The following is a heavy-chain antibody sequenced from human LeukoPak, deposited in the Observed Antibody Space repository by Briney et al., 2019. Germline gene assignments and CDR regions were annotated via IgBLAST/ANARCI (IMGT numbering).Heavy chain of an antibody. Sequence: PSETLSLTCTVSGGSVSSGDYYWIWIRQPPGKGLEWIGYTHSSGNTFYNPTLKSRTTISLDPSQNHFSLRLTSVTAADSAVFYCAATFGSDSYYYYYYGMAVWGQGTSVTVS. CDR2: THSSGNT. J-gene: IGHJ6*02. V-gene: IGHV4-30-4*01. CDR1: GGSVSSGDYY. CDR3: AATFGSDSYYYYYYGMAV. D-gene: IGHD3-10*01.